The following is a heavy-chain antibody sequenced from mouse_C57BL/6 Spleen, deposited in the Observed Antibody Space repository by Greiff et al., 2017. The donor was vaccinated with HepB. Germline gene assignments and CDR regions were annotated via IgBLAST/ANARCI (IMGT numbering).Heavy chain of an antibody. V-gene: IGHV1-82*01. CDR2: IYPGDGDT. Sequence: VQLQQSGPELVKPGASVKISCKASGYAFSSSWMNWVKQRPGKGLEWIGRIYPGDGDTNYNGKFKGKATLTADKSASTAYMQLSSLTSDDSAVYYCARSYYGSSYEAWCAYWGQGTLVTVSA. CDR3: ARSYYGSSYEAWCAY. CDR1: GYAFSSSW. J-gene: IGHJ3*01. D-gene: IGHD1-1*01.